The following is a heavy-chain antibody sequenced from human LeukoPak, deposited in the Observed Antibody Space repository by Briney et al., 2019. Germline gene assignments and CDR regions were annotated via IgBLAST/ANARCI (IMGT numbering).Heavy chain of an antibody. CDR3: ARRIAAAGIN. CDR2: ISSSSSYI. CDR1: GFSFSSYN. J-gene: IGHJ4*02. D-gene: IGHD6-13*01. Sequence: GGSLRLSCAASGFSFSSYNMNWVRQAPGKGLEWVSFISSSSSYIYYVDSVKGRFTISRDNAKNSLYLQMNSLRAEDTAVYYCARRIAAAGINWGQGTLVTVSS. V-gene: IGHV3-21*01.